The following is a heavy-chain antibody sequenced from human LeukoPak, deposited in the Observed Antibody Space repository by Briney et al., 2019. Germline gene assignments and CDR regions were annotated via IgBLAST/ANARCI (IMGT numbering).Heavy chain of an antibody. CDR2: VNLQGST. Sequence: PSGTLSHTCGVSGGSTTKTNYWAWVRQPPRKGLEWIGEVNLQGSTNYNPSLMGRVAIAVDTSENHISLQLTSVTAADTAVYCCARYGGPYRPLLYSGRGTLVTVSS. CDR1: GGSTTKTNY. CDR3: ARYGGPYRPLLY. D-gene: IGHD4-23*01. J-gene: IGHJ4*02. V-gene: IGHV4-4*01.